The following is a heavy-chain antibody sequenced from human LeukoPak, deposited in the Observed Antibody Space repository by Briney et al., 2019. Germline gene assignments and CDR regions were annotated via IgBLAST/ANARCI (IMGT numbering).Heavy chain of an antibody. CDR2: ISYDGSNK. J-gene: IGHJ6*02. CDR1: GFTFSSYG. D-gene: IGHD4-11*01. Sequence: GRSLRLSCAASGFTFSSYGMHWVRQAPGKGLEWVAVISYDGSNKYYADSVKGRFTISRDNSKNTPYLQMNSLRAEDTAVYYCAKDLTVTLHFYYYGMDVWGQGTTVTVSS. CDR3: AKDLTVTLHFYYYGMDV. V-gene: IGHV3-30*18.